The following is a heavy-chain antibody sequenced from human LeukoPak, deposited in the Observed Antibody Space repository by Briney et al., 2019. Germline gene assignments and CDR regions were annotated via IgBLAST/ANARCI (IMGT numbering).Heavy chain of an antibody. V-gene: IGHV3-7*01. CDR2: IKQDGSDK. D-gene: IGHD3-16*02. J-gene: IGHJ6*02. CDR3: TRDYRGKDV. CDR1: GFTFSTYW. Sequence: GGSLRLSCAASGFTFSTYWMSWVRQAPGKGLEWVANIKQDGSDKFYADSMKGRFTISRDDAKNSVYLQMDSLRVEDTAVYYCTRDYRGKDVWGRGTTVTVSS.